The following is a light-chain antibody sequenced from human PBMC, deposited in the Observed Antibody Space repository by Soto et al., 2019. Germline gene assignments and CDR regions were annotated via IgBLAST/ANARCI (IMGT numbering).Light chain of an antibody. CDR3: QQYDNLPT. Sequence: DIQMTQSPSSLSASVGDRVTITCQTSQDIINYLNWYQQKPGKAPKLLIYDASNLETGVPSRFSGSGSGTDFTFTISSLQPEDIATYYCQQYDNLPTFGGGTKVEIK. CDR2: DAS. V-gene: IGKV1-33*01. J-gene: IGKJ4*01. CDR1: QDIINY.